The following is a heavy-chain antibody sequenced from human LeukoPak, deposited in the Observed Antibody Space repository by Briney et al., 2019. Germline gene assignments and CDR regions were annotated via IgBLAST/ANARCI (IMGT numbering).Heavy chain of an antibody. V-gene: IGHV3-53*01. J-gene: IGHJ4*02. Sequence: GGSLRLSCAASGFTFSSNYMSWVRQAPGKGLEWVSVIYSGGSTYYADSVKGRFTISRDNSKNTLYLQMNSLRAEDTAVYYCARAYSSSWYWVDYWGQGTLVTVSS. CDR1: GFTFSSNY. CDR2: IYSGGST. D-gene: IGHD6-13*01. CDR3: ARAYSSSWYWVDY.